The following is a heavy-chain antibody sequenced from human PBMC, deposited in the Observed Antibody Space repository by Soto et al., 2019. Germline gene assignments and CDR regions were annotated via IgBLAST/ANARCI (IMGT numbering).Heavy chain of an antibody. D-gene: IGHD6-6*01. CDR3: AKDLTRQLAYWLDP. CDR2: INAHSGGT. CDR1: GFSFTGYY. J-gene: IGHJ5*02. V-gene: IGHV1-2*02. Sequence: ASVEVSCKDFGFSFTGYYLHSLRQAPGQGLEWMGWINAHSGGTEYAQKFQGRVTLTRDTSIATAYLTLTSLTSDDTALYYCAKDLTRQLAYWLDPWGQGTQGNVSS.